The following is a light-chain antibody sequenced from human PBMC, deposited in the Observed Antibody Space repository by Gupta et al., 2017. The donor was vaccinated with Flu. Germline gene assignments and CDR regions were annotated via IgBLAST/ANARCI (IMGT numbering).Light chain of an antibody. CDR2: HVS. J-gene: IGKJ2*01. CDR1: QSLAHSDGNTY. Sequence: DVVMTQSPLSLPVTLGQPASISCRSGQSLAHSDGNTYLSWFQQRPGQSPRRLIYHVSSRDSGVPDRFSGSGSGSDFTLKISRGETDDVGVYYCMQGTHWPYTFGQGTKLEI. V-gene: IGKV2-30*02. CDR3: MQGTHWPYT.